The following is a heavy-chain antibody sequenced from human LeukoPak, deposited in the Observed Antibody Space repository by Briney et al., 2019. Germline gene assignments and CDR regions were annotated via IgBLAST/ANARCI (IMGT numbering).Heavy chain of an antibody. CDR3: AKGGKWDVTPFDY. Sequence: QPGGSLRLSCAASGFTFTSYSMNWVRQAPGKGLEWVSTIGGGGGSTYYADSVKGRFTISRGNSKNTLYLQVNSLRAEDTAVYYCAKGGKWDVTPFDYWGQGTLVTVSS. J-gene: IGHJ4*02. CDR1: GFTFTSYS. CDR2: IGGGGGST. V-gene: IGHV3-23*01. D-gene: IGHD1-26*01.